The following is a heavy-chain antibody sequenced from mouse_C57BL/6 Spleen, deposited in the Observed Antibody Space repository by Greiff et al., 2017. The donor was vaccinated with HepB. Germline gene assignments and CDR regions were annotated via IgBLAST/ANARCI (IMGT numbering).Heavy chain of an antibody. V-gene: IGHV1-22*01. CDR1: GYTFTDYN. J-gene: IGHJ3*01. Sequence: VHVKQSGPELVKPGASVKMSCKASGYTFTDYNMHWVKQSHGKSLEWIGYINPNNGGTSYNQKFKGKATLTVNKSSSTAYMELRSLTSEDSAVYDCARGGENWEFAYWGQGTLVTVSA. D-gene: IGHD4-1*01. CDR2: INPNNGGT. CDR3: ARGGENWEFAY.